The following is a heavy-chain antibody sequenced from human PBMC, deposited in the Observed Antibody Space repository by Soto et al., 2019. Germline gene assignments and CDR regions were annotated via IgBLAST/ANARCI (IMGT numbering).Heavy chain of an antibody. V-gene: IGHV3-23*01. Sequence: GGSLRLSCAASGFTFSSYAMSWVRQAPGKGLEWVSTISGSGGSTYYADSVKGRFTISRDNSKNTLYLQMNSLRAEDTAVYYCAKDLVDFGVVLYYYMDVWGKGTTVTVSS. CDR1: GFTFSSYA. D-gene: IGHD3-3*01. CDR3: AKDLVDFGVVLYYYMDV. CDR2: ISGSGGST. J-gene: IGHJ6*03.